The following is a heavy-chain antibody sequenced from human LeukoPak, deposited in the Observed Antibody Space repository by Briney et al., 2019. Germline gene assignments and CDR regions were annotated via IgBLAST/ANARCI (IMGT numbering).Heavy chain of an antibody. CDR2: MNPNSGNT. V-gene: IGHV1-8*01. Sequence: ASVKVSCKASGYTFTSYDINWVRQATGQGLEWMGWMNPNSGNTGYPQKFQGRVTMTRNTSISTAYMELSSLRSEDTAVYYCARGMWQGQLVDYWGQGTLVTVSS. J-gene: IGHJ4*02. CDR1: GYTFTSYD. D-gene: IGHD6-6*01. CDR3: ARGMWQGQLVDY.